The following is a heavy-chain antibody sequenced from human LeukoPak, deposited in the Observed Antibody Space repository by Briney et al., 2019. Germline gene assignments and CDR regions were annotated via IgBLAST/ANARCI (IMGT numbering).Heavy chain of an antibody. V-gene: IGHV1-2*02. Sequence: GASVKVSCKASGYTFTGYYMHWVRQAPGQGLEWMGWINPNSGGTNYAQKFQGRVTMTRDTSISTAYMELSRLRSDDTAVYYCARGPDSSSSPFYYYYYYMDVWGKGTTVTVSS. CDR3: ARGPDSSSSPFYYYYYYMDV. CDR2: INPNSGGT. CDR1: GYTFTGYY. J-gene: IGHJ6*03. D-gene: IGHD6-6*01.